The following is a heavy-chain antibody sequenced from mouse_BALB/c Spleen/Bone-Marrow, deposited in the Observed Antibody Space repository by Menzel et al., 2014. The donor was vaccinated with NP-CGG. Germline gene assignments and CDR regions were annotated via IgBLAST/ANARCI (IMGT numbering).Heavy chain of an antibody. CDR2: IDPYSGGT. V-gene: IGHV1S135*01. CDR1: GYAFTNYN. J-gene: IGHJ2*01. CDR3: SRGVLAYFDY. Sequence: VQLQQPGPELVKPGASVKVSCKASGYAFTNYNMNWVKQSHGKSLEWIGYIDPYSGGTNYNQKFRGKATLTVDKSSSTAYMHLNSLTSEDSAVYYCSRGVLAYFDYWGQGTLSQSPQ. D-gene: IGHD2-14*01.